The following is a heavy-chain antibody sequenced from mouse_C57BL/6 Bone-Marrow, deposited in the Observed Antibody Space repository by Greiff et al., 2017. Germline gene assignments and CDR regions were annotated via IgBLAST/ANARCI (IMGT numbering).Heavy chain of an antibody. CDR1: GFTFSSYA. V-gene: IGHV5-4*01. CDR2: ISDGGSYT. CDR3: AREGRRGYFDV. Sequence: DVKLVESGGGLVKPGGSLKLSCAASGFTFSSYAMPWVRQTPEKRLEWVATISDGGSYTYYPDNVKGRFTITRDNAKNNLYLQMSHLKSEDTAMYYCAREGRRGYFDVWGTGTTVTVSS. J-gene: IGHJ1*03.